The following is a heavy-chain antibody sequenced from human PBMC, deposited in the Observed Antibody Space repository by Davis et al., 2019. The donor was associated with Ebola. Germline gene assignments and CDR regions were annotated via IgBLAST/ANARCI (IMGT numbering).Heavy chain of an antibody. D-gene: IGHD5-18*01. CDR3: ARHVDTLRSVDY. Sequence: SETLSLTCTVSGGSISSYYWSWIRQPPGKGLEWIGYIYYTGSTTYNPSLKSRVTMSVDMSKHQFSLDLNSVTAADTAVYYCARHVDTLRSVDYWGQGTLVTVSS. CDR2: IYYTGST. CDR1: GGSISSYY. J-gene: IGHJ4*02. V-gene: IGHV4-59*01.